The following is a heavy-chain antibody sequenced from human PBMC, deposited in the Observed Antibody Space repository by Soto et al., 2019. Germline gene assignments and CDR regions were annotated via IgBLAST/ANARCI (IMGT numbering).Heavy chain of an antibody. Sequence: QVQLVQSGAEVKKPGSSVKVSCKASGGTFSSYAISWVRQAPGQGLEWMGGIIPIFGTANYAQKFQGRVTITADESKSTAYMERSSLRSEDTAVYYCARAIAAAGTSFYYYYGMDVWGQGTTVIVSS. J-gene: IGHJ6*02. V-gene: IGHV1-69*01. CDR2: IIPIFGTA. CDR3: ARAIAAAGTSFYYYYGMDV. CDR1: GGTFSSYA. D-gene: IGHD6-13*01.